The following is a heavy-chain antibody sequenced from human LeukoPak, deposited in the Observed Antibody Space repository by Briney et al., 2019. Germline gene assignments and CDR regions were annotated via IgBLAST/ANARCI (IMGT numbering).Heavy chain of an antibody. CDR1: GYTFTSYY. CDR3: ARDLGYCSGGSCSDYFDY. Sequence: GESLKISCKGSGYTFTSYYMHWVRQAPGQGLEWMGIVNPSGGSTSYAQKFQGRVTMTRDTSTSTVYMELSSLRSEDTAVYYCARDLGYCSGGSCSDYFDYWGQGTLVTVSS. V-gene: IGHV1-46*01. CDR2: VNPSGGST. D-gene: IGHD2-15*01. J-gene: IGHJ4*02.